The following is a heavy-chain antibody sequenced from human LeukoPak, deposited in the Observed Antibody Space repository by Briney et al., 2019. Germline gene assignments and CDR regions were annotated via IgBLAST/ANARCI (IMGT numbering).Heavy chain of an antibody. CDR2: ISAYNGNR. D-gene: IGHD5-12*01. CDR1: GYSFGAYG. Sequence: ASVKVSCKASGYSFGAYGFSWVRQAPGQGLEWLGWISAYNGNRNYAQKVEGRVTMTTDTSTSTAYLELRGLRPDDTAVYYCARDDSGAKVDIDYWGQGTLLIVSS. V-gene: IGHV1-18*01. J-gene: IGHJ4*02. CDR3: ARDDSGAKVDIDY.